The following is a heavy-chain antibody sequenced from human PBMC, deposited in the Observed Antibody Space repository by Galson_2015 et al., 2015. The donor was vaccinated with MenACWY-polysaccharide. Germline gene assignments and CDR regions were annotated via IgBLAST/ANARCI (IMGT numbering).Heavy chain of an antibody. CDR1: GFTFSSYA. D-gene: IGHD1-26*01. Sequence: SLRLSCAASGFTFSSYAMHWVRQAPGKGLEYVSAISSNGGSTYYANSVKGRFTISRDNSKNTLYLQMGSLRAEDMAVYYCAGAGGAQDSPDYWGQGTLVTVSS. J-gene: IGHJ4*02. CDR2: ISSNGGST. CDR3: AGAGGAQDSPDY. V-gene: IGHV3-64*01.